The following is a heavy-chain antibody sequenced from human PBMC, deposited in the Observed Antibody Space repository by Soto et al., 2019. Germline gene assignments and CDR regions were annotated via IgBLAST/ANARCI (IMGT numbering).Heavy chain of an antibody. CDR1: GFTFSSYA. Sequence: GGSLRLSCAASGFTFSSYAMSWVRQAPGKGLEWVSAISGSGGSTYYADSVKGRFTISRDNSKNTLYLQKNSLRAEDTAVYYCATQFYGDYRSGWGQGTLVTVSS. CDR3: ATQFYGDYRSG. D-gene: IGHD4-17*01. V-gene: IGHV3-23*01. CDR2: ISGSGGST. J-gene: IGHJ4*02.